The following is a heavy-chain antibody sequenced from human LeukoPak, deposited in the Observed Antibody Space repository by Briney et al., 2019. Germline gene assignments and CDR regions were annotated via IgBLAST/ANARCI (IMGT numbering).Heavy chain of an antibody. CDR2: INPNSGGT. D-gene: IGHD6-19*01. CDR1: GYTFTGYY. CDR3: ARENSSGWSGYFDY. V-gene: IGHV1-2*04. Sequence: ASVKVSCKASGYTFTGYYMHWVRQAPGQGLEGMGWINPNSGGTNYAQKFQGWVTMTRDTSISTAYMELSRLRSDDTAVYYCARENSSGWSGYFDYWGQGTLVTVSS. J-gene: IGHJ4*02.